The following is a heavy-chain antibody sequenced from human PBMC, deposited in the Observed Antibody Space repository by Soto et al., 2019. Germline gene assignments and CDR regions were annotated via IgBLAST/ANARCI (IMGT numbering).Heavy chain of an antibody. V-gene: IGHV4-31*03. J-gene: IGHJ6*02. CDR1: GGCISSGGYY. CDR3: ARAVGYCDDGVCSASYYYVMEV. CDR2: IDDSGST. Sequence: PXETLSLTCTVSGGCISSGGYYWSGIRQHPGKGLEWIGYIDDSGSTYYNPSLKSRVTMSVDTSKNQFSLKLSSVSAADTAVYYCARAVGYCDDGVCSASYYYVMEVWGQGTTVTGSS. D-gene: IGHD2-8*01.